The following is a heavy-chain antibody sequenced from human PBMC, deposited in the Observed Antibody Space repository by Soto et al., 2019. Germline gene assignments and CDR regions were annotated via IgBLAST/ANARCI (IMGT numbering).Heavy chain of an antibody. D-gene: IGHD2-8*02. CDR2: IIPVFGTG. V-gene: IGHV1-69*01. Sequence: QVQLVQSGAEVKRPGSSVTVSCKASGGTFSSYAISWVRQAPGQGLEWMGGIIPVFGTGIYAQKLQGRVTINADQSTNTAYMELSRLRYEDTAVYFCARVSGTGGYPYGLAYWGQGTVVPVS. CDR1: GGTFSSYA. CDR3: ARVSGTGGYPYGLAY. J-gene: IGHJ4*02.